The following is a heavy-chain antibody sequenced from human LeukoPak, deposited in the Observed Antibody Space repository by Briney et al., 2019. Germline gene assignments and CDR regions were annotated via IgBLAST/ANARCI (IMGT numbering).Heavy chain of an antibody. V-gene: IGHV3-23*01. J-gene: IGHJ4*02. D-gene: IGHD7-27*01. CDR1: GFTFDNYA. CDR3: AKDGGLWVSAHWGDS. CDR2: ISGSGFTT. Sequence: GGSLRLSCVASGFTFDNYAMSWVRQAPGKGLEWVSAISGSGFTTHYAGSVQGRFSISRDNSKNTLYLQMNSLRAEDTAVYYCAKDGGLWVSAHWGDSWGRGTLVTVSS.